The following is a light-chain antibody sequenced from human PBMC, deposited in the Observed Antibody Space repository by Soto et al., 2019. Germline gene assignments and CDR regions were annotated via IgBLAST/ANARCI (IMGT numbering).Light chain of an antibody. V-gene: IGLV1-51*01. CDR2: DDN. J-gene: IGLJ1*01. Sequence: QCVLTQPASVSAAPGQKVTISCSGSSSNIGGNSVSWYQQLPVTAPKLLIYDDNKRPSGIPDRFSGSKSGTSATLGITGFQTGDEADYYCGSWDSSLSAYVFGTGTKVTVL. CDR1: SSNIGGNS. CDR3: GSWDSSLSAYV.